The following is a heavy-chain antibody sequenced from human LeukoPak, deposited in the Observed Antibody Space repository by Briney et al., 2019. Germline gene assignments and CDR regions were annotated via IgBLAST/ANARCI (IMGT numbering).Heavy chain of an antibody. CDR3: AREVEGAPHFDY. Sequence: SETLSLTCTVSGGSISSYYWSWVRQPPGKGLEWIGYIYYSGSTNYNPSLKSRVTLSVDTSKNQFSLKLSSVTAADTAVYYCAREVEGAPHFDYWGQGTLVTVSS. D-gene: IGHD1-26*01. J-gene: IGHJ4*02. CDR2: IYYSGST. V-gene: IGHV4-59*01. CDR1: GGSISSYY.